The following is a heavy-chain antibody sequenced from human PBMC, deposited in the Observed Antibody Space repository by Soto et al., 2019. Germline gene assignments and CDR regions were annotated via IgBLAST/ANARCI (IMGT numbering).Heavy chain of an antibody. CDR3: AKDLLHPVLRFLEWFGMDV. Sequence: GGSLRLSCAASGFTFSSYWMSWVRQAPGKGLEWVANIKQDGSEKYYADSVKGRFTISRDNSKNTLYLQMNSLRAEDTAVYYCAKDLLHPVLRFLEWFGMDVWGQGITVTVSS. J-gene: IGHJ6*02. CDR1: GFTFSSYW. D-gene: IGHD3-3*01. V-gene: IGHV3-7*01. CDR2: IKQDGSEK.